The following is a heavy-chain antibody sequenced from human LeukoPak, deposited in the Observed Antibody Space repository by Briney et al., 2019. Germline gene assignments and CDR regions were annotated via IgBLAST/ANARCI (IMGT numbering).Heavy chain of an antibody. V-gene: IGHV3-11*01. D-gene: IGHD3-16*01. J-gene: IGHJ4*02. CDR3: ARDPFIGSFDY. CDR1: GFTFSDYY. Sequence: GGSLRLSCAASGFTFSDYYMSWIRQAPGKGLEWVSYISSSGSTIYYADSVEGRFTISRDNAKNSLYLQMNSLRAEDTAVYYCARDPFIGSFDYWGQGTLVTVSS. CDR2: ISSSGSTI.